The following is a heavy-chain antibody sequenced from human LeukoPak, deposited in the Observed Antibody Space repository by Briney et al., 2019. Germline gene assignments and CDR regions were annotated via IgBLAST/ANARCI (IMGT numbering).Heavy chain of an antibody. D-gene: IGHD3-9*01. CDR1: GGSVSSGSYY. CDR2: IYYSGST. V-gene: IGHV4-61*01. J-gene: IGHJ5*02. CDR3: ARTDRYYDILTGYYSHNWFDP. Sequence: PSETLSLNCTVSGGSVSSGSYYWSWIRQPPGKGLEWIGYIYYSGSTNYNPSLKSRVTISVDTSKNQFSLKLSSVTAADTAVYYCARTDRYYDILTGYYSHNWFDPWGQGTLVTVSS.